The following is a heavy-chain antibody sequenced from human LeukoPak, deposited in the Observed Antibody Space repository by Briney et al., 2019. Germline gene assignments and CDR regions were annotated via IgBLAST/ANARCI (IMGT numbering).Heavy chain of an antibody. J-gene: IGHJ4*02. D-gene: IGHD1-26*01. V-gene: IGHV1-69*05. Sequence: ASVKVSCKAPGGTFSSYAISWVRQAPGQGLEWMGRIIPIFGTANYAQKFQGRVTITTDESTSTAYMELSSLRSGDTAVYYCASDDGTPGFDYFDYWGQGTLVTVSS. CDR2: IIPIFGTA. CDR1: GGTFSSYA. CDR3: ASDDGTPGFDYFDY.